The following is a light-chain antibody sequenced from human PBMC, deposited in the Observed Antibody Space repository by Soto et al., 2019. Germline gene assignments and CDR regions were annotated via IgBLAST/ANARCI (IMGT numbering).Light chain of an antibody. V-gene: IGLV2-23*02. J-gene: IGLJ1*01. CDR2: EVN. Sequence: QSALTQPASVSGSPGQSITVSCTGTSSDVGSHNLVSWYQQHPGKAPKLMIYEVNERPSGVSYRFSGSKSGNTASLTISGLQAEDEADYYCCSYAGSSTFVFGTGTKLTVL. CDR1: SSDVGSHNL. CDR3: CSYAGSSTFV.